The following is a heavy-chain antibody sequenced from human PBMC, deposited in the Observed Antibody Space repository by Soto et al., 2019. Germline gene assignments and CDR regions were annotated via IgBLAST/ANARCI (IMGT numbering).Heavy chain of an antibody. D-gene: IGHD5-18*01. Sequence: QVQLVQSGAEVKKPGSSVQVTCKASGAIFSSNAISWVRQAPGQGLEWMGGILPIFGRTNYAQKFQGRVTITADESTRTAYMELSSLKSEDTAVYYCATGGRGYSYAARVYFEYWGQGTLVTVSS. CDR2: ILPIFGRT. CDR1: GAIFSSNA. J-gene: IGHJ4*02. V-gene: IGHV1-69*01. CDR3: ATGGRGYSYAARVYFEY.